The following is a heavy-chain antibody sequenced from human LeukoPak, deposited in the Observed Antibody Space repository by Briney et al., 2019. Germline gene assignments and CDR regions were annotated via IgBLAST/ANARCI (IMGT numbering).Heavy chain of an antibody. J-gene: IGHJ4*02. Sequence: SETLSLTCTVSGGSISSGDYYWSWIRQPPGKGLEWIGYIYYSGSTYYNPSLKSRVTISVDTSKNQFSLKLSSVTAADTAVYYCAREYSSGWYPYYFDYWGQGTLVTVSS. D-gene: IGHD6-19*01. CDR3: AREYSSGWYPYYFDY. V-gene: IGHV4-30-4*01. CDR1: GGSISSGDYY. CDR2: IYYSGST.